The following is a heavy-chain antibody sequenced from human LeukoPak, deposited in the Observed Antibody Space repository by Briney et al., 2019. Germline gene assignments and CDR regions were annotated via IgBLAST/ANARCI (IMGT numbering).Heavy chain of an antibody. CDR3: ALDGSSGWDIFDY. CDR2: IYYSGST. D-gene: IGHD6-19*01. V-gene: IGHV4-39*07. J-gene: IGHJ4*02. CDR1: GGSISSSSYY. Sequence: SETLSLTCTVSGGSISSSSYYWGWIRQPPGKGLEWIGSIYYSGSTNYNPSLKSRVTISVDTSKNQFSLKLSSVTAADTAVYYCALDGSSGWDIFDYWGQGTLVTVSS.